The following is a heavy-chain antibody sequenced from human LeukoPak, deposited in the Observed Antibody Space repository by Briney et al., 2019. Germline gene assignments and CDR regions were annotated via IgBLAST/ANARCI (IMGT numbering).Heavy chain of an antibody. CDR3: ARDLSRAGLQLANYYYYMDV. CDR2: IKGDERST. CDR1: GFTFSSYW. D-gene: IGHD6-6*01. J-gene: IGHJ6*03. V-gene: IGHV3-74*01. Sequence: GGSLRLSCAASGFTFSSYWLHWVRQAPGKGLVWVSRIKGDERSTNYADPVKGRFTISRDNAKNTVYLEMNSLRAEDTAVYYCARDLSRAGLQLANYYYYMDVWGKGTTVTVSS.